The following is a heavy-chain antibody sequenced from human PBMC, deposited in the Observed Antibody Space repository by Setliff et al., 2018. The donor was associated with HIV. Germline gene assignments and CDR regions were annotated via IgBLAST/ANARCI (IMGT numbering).Heavy chain of an antibody. V-gene: IGHV3-15*01. CDR1: GFSLSDAW. D-gene: IGHD1-1*01. Sequence: GGSLRFSCAASGFSLSDAWMNWVRQAPGKGLEWIGRIKSKTHGGTADYAAPVNGRFTISRNDSKNTLYLQMNNLKVEDTGVYYCVRGPFNWNGVLWGQGTLVTVSS. CDR2: IKSKTHGGTA. J-gene: IGHJ4*02. CDR3: VRGPFNWNGVL.